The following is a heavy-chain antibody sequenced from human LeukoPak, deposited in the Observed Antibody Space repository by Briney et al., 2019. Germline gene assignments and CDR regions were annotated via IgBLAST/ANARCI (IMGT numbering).Heavy chain of an antibody. CDR3: ARDFRYCDSTSCYEFDY. CDR1: GFIFSSYA. J-gene: IGHJ4*02. V-gene: IGHV3-23*01. D-gene: IGHD2-2*01. CDR2: ISGSGGRT. Sequence: GGSLRLSCAASGFIFSSYAMSWVRLAPGKGLEWISVISGSGGRTDYADSVKGRFTVSRDNSKNMLYLQMNSLRAEDTAVYYCARDFRYCDSTSCYEFDYWGQRTLVTVS.